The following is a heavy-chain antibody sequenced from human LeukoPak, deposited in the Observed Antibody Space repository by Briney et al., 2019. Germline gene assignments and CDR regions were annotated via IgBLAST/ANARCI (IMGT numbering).Heavy chain of an antibody. CDR3: AKDLRRYFDR. V-gene: IGHV3-23*01. CDR1: GFTFSSYA. CDR2: ISGSGGST. J-gene: IGHJ4*02. D-gene: IGHD3-9*01. Sequence: GGSLRLSCAASGFTFSSYAVSGVREAPGKGREWVSAISGSGGSTYYADSVKGRFTISRDNSKNTLYLQMNSLRAEDTAVYYYAKDLRRYFDRWGQGTLVTVSS.